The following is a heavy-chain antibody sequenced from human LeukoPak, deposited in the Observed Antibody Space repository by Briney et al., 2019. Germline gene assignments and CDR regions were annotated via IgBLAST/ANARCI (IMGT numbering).Heavy chain of an antibody. J-gene: IGHJ3*02. D-gene: IGHD3-10*01. CDR2: IDWDDDK. CDR1: GFSLSTSGMC. Sequence: SGPTLVNPTQTLTLTCTCSGFSLSTSGMCVSWIRQPPGEALEWLARIDWDDDKYYSTSLKTRLTISKDTSKNQVVLTMTNMDPVDTATYYCARIMVRGVTHAFDIWGQGTMVTVSS. CDR3: ARIMVRGVTHAFDI. V-gene: IGHV2-70*11.